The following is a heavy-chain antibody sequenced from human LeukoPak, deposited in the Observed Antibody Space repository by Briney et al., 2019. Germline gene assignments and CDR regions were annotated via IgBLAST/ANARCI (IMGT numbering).Heavy chain of an antibody. D-gene: IGHD3-22*01. Sequence: SVKVSCKASGFTFTSSAVQWVRQARGQRLEWIVWIVVGSGNTNYAQKFQERVTITRDMSTSLVYMELSSLRSEDTAVYYCAAEAAYYYDSRDAFDVWGQGTMVTVSS. V-gene: IGHV1-58*01. CDR1: GFTFTSSA. J-gene: IGHJ3*01. CDR3: AAEAAYYYDSRDAFDV. CDR2: IVVGSGNT.